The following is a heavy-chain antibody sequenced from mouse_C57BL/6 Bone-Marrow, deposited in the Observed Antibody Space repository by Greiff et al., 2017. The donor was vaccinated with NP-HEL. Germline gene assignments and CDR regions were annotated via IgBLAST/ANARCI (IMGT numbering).Heavy chain of an antibody. CDR2: IDPENGDT. CDR3: TMIHEAWFAY. CDR1: GFNIKDDY. D-gene: IGHD2-4*01. V-gene: IGHV14-4*01. Sequence: EVQLQQSGAELVRPGASVKLSCTASGFNIKDDYMHWVKQRPEQGLEWIGWIDPENGDTEYASKFQGKATITADTSSNTAYLQLSSLTSEDTAVYYCTMIHEAWFAYWGQGTLVTVSA. J-gene: IGHJ3*01.